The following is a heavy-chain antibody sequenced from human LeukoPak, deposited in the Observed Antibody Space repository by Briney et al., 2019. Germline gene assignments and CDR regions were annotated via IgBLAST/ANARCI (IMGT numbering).Heavy chain of an antibody. Sequence: SETLSLTCTVSGGSISSNYWSWIRQPPGKGLEWIGYIYYSGSTNYNPSLKSRVTISVDTSKNQFSLKLSSVTAADTAVYYCARDGTYYVGAFDIWGQGTMVTVSS. CDR3: ARDGTYYVGAFDI. J-gene: IGHJ3*02. V-gene: IGHV4-59*01. CDR1: GGSISSNY. D-gene: IGHD3-10*02. CDR2: IYYSGST.